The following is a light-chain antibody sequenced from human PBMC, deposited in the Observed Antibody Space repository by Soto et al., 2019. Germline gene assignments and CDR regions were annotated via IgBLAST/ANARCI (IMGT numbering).Light chain of an antibody. CDR2: VNT. J-gene: IGLJ3*02. V-gene: IGLV1-40*01. CDR1: TSNIGADYD. Sequence: QPVLTQPPSVSGAPGQRVTISCTGSTSNIGADYDVHWYQQLPGTAPKLLIFVNTNRPSGVPDRFSGSKSDTSASLAITGLQADDEADYYCQSYDSSLSGWVFGGGTKVTVL. CDR3: QSYDSSLSGWV.